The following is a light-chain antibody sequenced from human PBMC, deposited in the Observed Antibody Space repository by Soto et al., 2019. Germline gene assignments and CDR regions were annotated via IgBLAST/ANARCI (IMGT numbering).Light chain of an antibody. J-gene: IGKJ4*01. CDR3: QQYDEQPSHLS. Sequence: EIVMTQSPATLSVSPGERATLSCRASQSVSTNLAWYQQKPGQAPRLLIYAASVRATGIPARFSGSGSGTEFTLTISSMQSEDVAVYYCQQYDEQPSHLSFGGGTKVEIK. CDR1: QSVSTN. V-gene: IGKV3-15*01. CDR2: AAS.